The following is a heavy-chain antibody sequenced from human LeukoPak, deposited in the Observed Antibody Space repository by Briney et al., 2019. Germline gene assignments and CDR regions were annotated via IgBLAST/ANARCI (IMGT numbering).Heavy chain of an antibody. Sequence: PGGSLRLSCAASGFTFSSYSMNWVRQAPGKGLEWVSSISSSSSYIYYADSVKGRFTISRDNAKNSLYLQMNSLRAEDTAVYYCAKDERAVAGSDYWGQGTLVTVSS. J-gene: IGHJ4*02. CDR3: AKDERAVAGSDY. D-gene: IGHD6-19*01. V-gene: IGHV3-21*04. CDR1: GFTFSSYS. CDR2: ISSSSSYI.